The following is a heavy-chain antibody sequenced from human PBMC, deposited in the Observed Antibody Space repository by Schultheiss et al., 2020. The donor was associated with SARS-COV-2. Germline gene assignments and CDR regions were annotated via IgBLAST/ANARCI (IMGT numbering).Heavy chain of an antibody. Sequence: SETLSLTCAVYGGSFSGYYWSWIRQPPGKGLEWIGYIYYSGSTNYNPSLKSRVTISVDTSKNQFSLKLSSVTAADTAVYYCARGLISGDYVDYYMDVWGKGTTVTVSS. D-gene: IGHD4-17*01. V-gene: IGHV4-34*01. CDR3: ARGLISGDYVDYYMDV. CDR1: GGSFSGYY. CDR2: IYYSGST. J-gene: IGHJ6*03.